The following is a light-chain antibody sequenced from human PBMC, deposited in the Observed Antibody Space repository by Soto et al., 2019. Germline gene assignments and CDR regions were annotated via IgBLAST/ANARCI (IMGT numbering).Light chain of an antibody. CDR1: GSNIGTNT. CDR3: AAWDGTLKGPV. CDR2: NNN. J-gene: IGLJ2*01. V-gene: IGLV1-44*01. Sequence: QSVLTQPPSASGTPGQRVIISCSGSGSNIGTNTANWYQQLPGTGPKLLIHNNNQRPSGVPDRFSGSQSGTSASLAIGGLRSEDGGDYYWAAWDGTLKGPVFGGGTKVTVL.